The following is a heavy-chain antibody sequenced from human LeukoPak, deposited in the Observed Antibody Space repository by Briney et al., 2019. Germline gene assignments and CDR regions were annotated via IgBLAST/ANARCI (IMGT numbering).Heavy chain of an antibody. J-gene: IGHJ4*02. D-gene: IGHD3-9*01. CDR3: AKNSDNGVTGYPSD. CDR1: GFTFSTYG. CDR2: ISYDGSNT. Sequence: GGSLRLSCAASGFTFSTYGMHWVRQAPGKGLEWVTVISYDGSNTYYADSVKGRFTISRDNSKNTLNLQMNSLRAEDTAVYYYAKNSDNGVTGYPSDWGQGTLVTVSS. V-gene: IGHV3-30*18.